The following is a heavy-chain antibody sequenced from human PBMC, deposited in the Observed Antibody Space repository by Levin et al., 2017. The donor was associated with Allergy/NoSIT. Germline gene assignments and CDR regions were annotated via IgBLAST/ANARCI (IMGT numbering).Heavy chain of an antibody. CDR3: ARRGSISWYGYFDL. CDR1: GGSISSYY. J-gene: IGHJ2*01. V-gene: IGHV4-59*08. D-gene: IGHD6-13*01. Sequence: TSETLSLTCTVSGGSISSYYWSWIRQPPGKGLEWIGYISNTGSTDYNPSLKSRVTMSVDTSKNQFSLKMRSVTTADTAVYYCARRGSISWYGYFDLWGRGTLVTVSS. CDR2: ISNTGST.